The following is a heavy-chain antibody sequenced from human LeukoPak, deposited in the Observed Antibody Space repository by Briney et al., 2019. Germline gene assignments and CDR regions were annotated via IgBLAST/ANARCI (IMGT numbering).Heavy chain of an antibody. V-gene: IGHV3-9*01. CDR3: ATDRQLRYFDH. CDR1: GFTFDDYA. CDR2: ISWNSGSI. D-gene: IGHD4-17*01. Sequence: GRSLRLSCAASGFTFDDYAMHWVRQAPGKGLEWVSGISWNSGSIGYADSVKGRFTISRDNSKNTLFLQMNSLRAEDTAVYYCATDRQLRYFDHWGQGTLVTVSS. J-gene: IGHJ4*02.